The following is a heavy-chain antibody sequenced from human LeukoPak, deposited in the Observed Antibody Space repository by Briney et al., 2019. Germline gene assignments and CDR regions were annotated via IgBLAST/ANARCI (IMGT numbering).Heavy chain of an antibody. J-gene: IGHJ4*02. Sequence: SETLSLTCAVYGGSFSGYYWSWIRQPPGKGLEWVGEINHSGSTNYNPSLKSRVTISVDTSNNQFSLKLSSVTAADTAVYYCARGDPYYYYGSGSYLYYFDYWGQGTLVTVSS. V-gene: IGHV4-34*01. CDR3: ARGDPYYYYGSGSYLYYFDY. CDR2: INHSGST. D-gene: IGHD3-10*01. CDR1: GGSFSGYY.